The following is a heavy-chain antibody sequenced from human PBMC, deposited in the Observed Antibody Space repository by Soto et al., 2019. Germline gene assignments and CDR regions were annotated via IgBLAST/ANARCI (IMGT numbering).Heavy chain of an antibody. V-gene: IGHV1-3*01. CDR3: ARAVAVPADFDY. CDR2: INAGNGNT. D-gene: IGHD6-19*01. J-gene: IGHJ4*02. Sequence: GPSVKVSCKASGYTFTNYAMHWVRQAPGQRLEWMGWINAGNGNTKYSQKFQGRVTITRDTSASTAYMELSSLRSEDTAVYYCARAVAVPADFDYWGQGTLVTVSS. CDR1: GYTFTNYA.